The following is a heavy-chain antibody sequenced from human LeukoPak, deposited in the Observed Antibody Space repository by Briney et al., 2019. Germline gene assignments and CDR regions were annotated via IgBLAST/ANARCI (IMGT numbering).Heavy chain of an antibody. J-gene: IGHJ4*02. D-gene: IGHD6-13*01. CDR2: ISAYNGNT. Sequence: WASVKVSCKASGYTFTSYSISWVRQAPGQGLEWMGWISAYNGNTNYAQKLQGRVTMTTDTSTSTAYMELRSLRSDDTAVYYCARVRIAAAGTDFDYWGQGTLVTVSS. V-gene: IGHV1-18*01. CDR1: GYTFTSYS. CDR3: ARVRIAAAGTDFDY.